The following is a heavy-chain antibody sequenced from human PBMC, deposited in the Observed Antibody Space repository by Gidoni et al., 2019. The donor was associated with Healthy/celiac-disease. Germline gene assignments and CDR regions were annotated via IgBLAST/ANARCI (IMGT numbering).Heavy chain of an antibody. CDR1: GFTFSSYA. J-gene: IGHJ4*02. V-gene: IGHV3-64D*09. Sequence: EVQLVVSGGGLVQPGWSLRLSCSASGFTFSSYAMHWVRQAPGKGLEYVSAISSNGGSTYYADSVKGRFTISRDNSKNTLYLQMSSLRSEDTAVYYCVKDRTYSNYRGEFDYWGQGTLVTVSS. D-gene: IGHD4-4*01. CDR2: ISSNGGST. CDR3: VKDRTYSNYRGEFDY.